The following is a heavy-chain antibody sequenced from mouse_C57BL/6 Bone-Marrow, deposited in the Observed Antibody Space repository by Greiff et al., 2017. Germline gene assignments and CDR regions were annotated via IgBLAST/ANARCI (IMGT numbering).Heavy chain of an antibody. Sequence: VQLQQSGPELVKPGASVKLSCKASGYSFTDYNMNWVKQSTGKSLEWIGVINPNDGTTSYNQKFKGKATLTVDQASSTAYMQLNSLTSEDSAVYYCAKYYGTPFAYRGHGTLVTV. CDR3: AKYYGTPFAY. CDR2: INPNDGTT. D-gene: IGHD1-1*01. J-gene: IGHJ3*01. V-gene: IGHV1-39*01. CDR1: GYSFTDYN.